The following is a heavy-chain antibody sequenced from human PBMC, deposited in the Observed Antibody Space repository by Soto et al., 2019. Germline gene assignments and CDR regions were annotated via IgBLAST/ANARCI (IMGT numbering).Heavy chain of an antibody. CDR1: GYTFTRCN. Sequence: ASVKVSCKASGYTFTRCNVHWVRQAPGQGLEWMAIINPSGGTTYYVQKFEGRVTLTTDTSTSTVYMELSSLRSDDTAVYYCARVRGGGSEYFFDSWGQQTLVSVSS. CDR2: INPSGGTT. D-gene: IGHD2-15*01. CDR3: ARVRGGGSEYFFDS. J-gene: IGHJ4*02. V-gene: IGHV1-46*01.